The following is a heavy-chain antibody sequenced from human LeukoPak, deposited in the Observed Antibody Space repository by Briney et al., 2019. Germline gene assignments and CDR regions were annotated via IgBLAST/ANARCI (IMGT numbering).Heavy chain of an antibody. Sequence: GGSLRLSCAASGFTFSSYGMHWVRQAPGKGLEWVAVISYDGSNKYYADSVKGRFTISRDNSKNTLYLQMNSLRAEDTAVYYCAKDLWAGSNYFDYWGQGTLVTVSS. V-gene: IGHV3-30*18. CDR2: ISYDGSNK. J-gene: IGHJ4*02. CDR1: GFTFSSYG. D-gene: IGHD1-14*01. CDR3: AKDLWAGSNYFDY.